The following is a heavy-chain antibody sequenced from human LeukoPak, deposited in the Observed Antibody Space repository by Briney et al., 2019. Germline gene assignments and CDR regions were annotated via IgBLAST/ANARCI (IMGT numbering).Heavy chain of an antibody. CDR2: ISHSGST. Sequence: SETLSLTCAVSGGSFSGYYWSWIRQPPGKGLEWIGEISHSGSTNYSPSLKSQVTISVDTSKNQFSLNLSSVTAADTAVYYCARALVRATMVWYFDLWGRGTLVTVSS. D-gene: IGHD5-12*01. J-gene: IGHJ2*01. CDR3: ARALVRATMVWYFDL. CDR1: GGSFSGYY. V-gene: IGHV4-34*01.